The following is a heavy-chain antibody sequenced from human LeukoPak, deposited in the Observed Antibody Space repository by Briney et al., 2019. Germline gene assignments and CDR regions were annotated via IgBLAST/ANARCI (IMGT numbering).Heavy chain of an antibody. D-gene: IGHD3-22*01. CDR1: GFTFSNAW. CDR2: IKSKTDGGTT. V-gene: IGHV3-15*01. CDR3: TTDFDLYYYDSSGYTSDY. J-gene: IGHJ4*02. Sequence: PGGSLRLSCAASGFTFSNAWMSWVRQAPGKGLEWVGRIKSKTDGGTTDYAAHVKDRFTISRDDSKNTLYLQMNSLKTEDTAVYYCTTDFDLYYYDSSGYTSDYWGQGTLVTVSS.